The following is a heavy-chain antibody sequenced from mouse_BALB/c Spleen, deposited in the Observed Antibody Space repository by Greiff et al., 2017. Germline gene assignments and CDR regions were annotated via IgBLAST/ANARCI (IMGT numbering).Heavy chain of an antibody. CDR2: IDPSDSET. Sequence: VQLQESGPQLVRPGASVKISCKASGYSFTSYWMHWVKQRPGQGLEWIGMIDPSDSETRLNQKFKDKATLTVDKSSSTAYMQLSSPTSEDSAVYYCARGYGNYLYYFDYWGQGTTLTVSS. J-gene: IGHJ2*01. V-gene: IGHV1S126*01. D-gene: IGHD2-10*02. CDR1: GYSFTSYW. CDR3: ARGYGNYLYYFDY.